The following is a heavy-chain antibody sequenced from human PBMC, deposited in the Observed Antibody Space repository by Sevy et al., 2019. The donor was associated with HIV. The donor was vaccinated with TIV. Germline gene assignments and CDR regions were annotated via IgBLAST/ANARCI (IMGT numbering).Heavy chain of an antibody. D-gene: IGHD6-19*01. J-gene: IGHJ4*02. Sequence: GGSLRLSCAASGFTFSSYAMSWVRQAPGKGLEWVSAISGRGGSTYYADSVKGRFTISRDNSKNTLYLQMNSLRAEDTAVYYCAKDRSFIAVAGTVDYWGQGTLVTVSS. CDR2: ISGRGGST. CDR3: AKDRSFIAVAGTVDY. CDR1: GFTFSSYA. V-gene: IGHV3-23*01.